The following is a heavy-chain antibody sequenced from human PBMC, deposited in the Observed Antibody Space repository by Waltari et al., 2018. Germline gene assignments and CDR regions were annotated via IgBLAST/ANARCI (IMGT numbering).Heavy chain of an antibody. D-gene: IGHD2-2*01. V-gene: IGHV3-30*04. Sequence: VRLVESGGAVVRPRGSLRLSCEASGFNFINYALHWVRQAPGKGPEGGGAIDVDGKRRQYSASVRGRFTISRDASKNSLYLEMKNLRLDDTAIYYCVRDQDVAVVSGVTESWFDPWGQGTLVTVSS. CDR2: IDVDGKRR. CDR3: VRDQDVAVVSGVTESWFDP. J-gene: IGHJ5*02. CDR1: GFNFINYA.